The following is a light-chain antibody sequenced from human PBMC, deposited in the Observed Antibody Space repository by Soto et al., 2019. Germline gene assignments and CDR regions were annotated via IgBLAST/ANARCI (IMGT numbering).Light chain of an antibody. CDR1: QSVSSS. Sequence: TVMTQSPVTLSVSPWERATLSCRASQSVSSSLAWFQQKPGQAPRLLIYGASTRATGVPARFSGSGSGTDFTLTISRLLSEDFAIYHCQQYNNWPLTFGQGTKVDIK. V-gene: IGKV3-15*01. CDR2: GAS. J-gene: IGKJ1*01. CDR3: QQYNNWPLT.